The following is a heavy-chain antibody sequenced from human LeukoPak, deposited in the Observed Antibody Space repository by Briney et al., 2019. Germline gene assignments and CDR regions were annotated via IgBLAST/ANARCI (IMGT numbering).Heavy chain of an antibody. Sequence: ASVKVSCKASGYTFTSYGISWVRQAPGQGFEWMGWISAYNGNTNYAQKLQGRVTMTRDTSISTAYMELSRLRSDDTAVYYCARVREDYGDYPLEGAFDIWGQGTIVTVSS. V-gene: IGHV1-18*01. CDR3: ARVREDYGDYPLEGAFDI. J-gene: IGHJ3*02. CDR1: GYTFTSYG. CDR2: ISAYNGNT. D-gene: IGHD4-17*01.